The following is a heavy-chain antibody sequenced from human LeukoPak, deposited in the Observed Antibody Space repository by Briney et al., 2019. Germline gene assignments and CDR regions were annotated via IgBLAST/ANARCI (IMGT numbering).Heavy chain of an antibody. CDR2: IYHSGST. Sequence: SETLSLTCAVSGGSISSSNWWSWVRQPPGKGLEWIGEIYHSGSTNYNPSLKSRVTISVDKSKNQFSLKLSSVTAADTAVYYCARHPYGSGAWFDFWGQGTLVTVSS. J-gene: IGHJ4*02. D-gene: IGHD3-10*01. CDR3: ARHPYGSGAWFDF. CDR1: GGSISSSNW. V-gene: IGHV4-4*02.